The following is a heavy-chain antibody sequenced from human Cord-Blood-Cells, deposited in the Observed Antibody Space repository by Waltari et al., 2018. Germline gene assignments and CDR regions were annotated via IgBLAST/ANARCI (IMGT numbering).Heavy chain of an antibody. CDR3: ARPKSSWYWFDP. CDR2: IIPIFGTA. V-gene: IGHV1-69*01. Sequence: QVQLVQAGAEVKKPGSSVKVSCKASGGTFRSYAISRVRQAPGQGLEWMGGIIPIFGTANYAQKFQGRVTITADESTSTAYMELSSLRSEDTAVYYCARPKSSWYWFDPWGQGTLVTVSS. CDR1: GGTFRSYA. J-gene: IGHJ5*02. D-gene: IGHD6-13*01.